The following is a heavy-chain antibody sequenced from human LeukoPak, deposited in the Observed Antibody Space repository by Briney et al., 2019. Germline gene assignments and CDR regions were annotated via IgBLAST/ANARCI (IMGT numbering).Heavy chain of an antibody. D-gene: IGHD3-3*01. J-gene: IGHJ4*02. V-gene: IGHV4-34*01. CDR1: GGAFSGYY. Sequence: SETLSLTCAVSGGAFSGYYWSWIRQPPGKGLEWFGEINHSGSTNYNPSLKSRVTISLGTSKNQFSLKLSSLTAADTAVYYCARPHSTFFDQDAAYYFDYWGQGALVTVSS. CDR2: INHSGST. CDR3: ARPHSTFFDQDAAYYFDY.